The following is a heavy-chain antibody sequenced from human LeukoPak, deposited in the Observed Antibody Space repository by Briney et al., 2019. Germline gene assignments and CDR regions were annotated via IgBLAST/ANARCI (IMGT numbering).Heavy chain of an antibody. J-gene: IGHJ4*02. CDR1: GYTFTSYD. D-gene: IGHD3-10*01. Sequence: ASVKVSCKASGYTFTSYDMNWVRQATGQGLEWMGWMNPNSGYTGYAQKFQGRVTITRNTSLSTAYMELSSLRSEDTAVYYCARGLRDASGSFFFDFWGQGTPVTVSS. V-gene: IGHV1-8*03. CDR2: MNPNSGYT. CDR3: ARGLRDASGSFFFDF.